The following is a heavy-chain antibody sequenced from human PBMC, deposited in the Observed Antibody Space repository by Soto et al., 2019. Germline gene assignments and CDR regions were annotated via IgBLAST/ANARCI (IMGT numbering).Heavy chain of an antibody. Sequence: KQRGSLKISCKGSGYSFTSYWIGWVRQMPGKGLEWMGIIYPGDSDTRYSPSFQGQVTISADKSISTAYLQWSSLKASDTAMYYCARFIETGTTSQWFDPWGQGTLVTVSS. CDR3: ARFIETGTTSQWFDP. CDR2: IYPGDSDT. J-gene: IGHJ5*02. D-gene: IGHD1-7*01. CDR1: GYSFTSYW. V-gene: IGHV5-51*03.